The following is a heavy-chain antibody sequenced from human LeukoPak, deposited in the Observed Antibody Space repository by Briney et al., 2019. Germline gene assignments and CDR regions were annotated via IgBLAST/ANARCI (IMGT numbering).Heavy chain of an antibody. Sequence: SETLSLTCTVSGGSITSGGYFWSWIRQHPGKGLEWIGYIYYSGSTNYNPPLKSRVTISVDTSKNQFSLKLSSVTAADTAVYYCARVRTTVTIDYWGQGTLVTVSS. J-gene: IGHJ4*02. V-gene: IGHV4-31*03. CDR2: IYYSGST. CDR1: GGSITSGGYF. D-gene: IGHD4-17*01. CDR3: ARVRTTVTIDY.